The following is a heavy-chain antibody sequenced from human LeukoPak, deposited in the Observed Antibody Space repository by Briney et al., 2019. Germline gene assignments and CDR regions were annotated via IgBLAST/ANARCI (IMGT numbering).Heavy chain of an antibody. Sequence: ASVKVSCKASGYTFTGYYMHWVRQAPGQGLEWMGWINPNSGGTNYVQKFQGRVTMTRDTSISTAYMELSRLRSDDTAVYYCARVRKEAARRYFDYWGQGTLVTVSS. J-gene: IGHJ4*02. V-gene: IGHV1-2*02. CDR3: ARVRKEAARRYFDY. CDR1: GYTFTGYY. D-gene: IGHD6-6*01. CDR2: INPNSGGT.